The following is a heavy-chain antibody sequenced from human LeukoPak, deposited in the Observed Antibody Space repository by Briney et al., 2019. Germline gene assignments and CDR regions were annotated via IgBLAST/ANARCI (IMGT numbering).Heavy chain of an antibody. Sequence: GRSLRLSCAASGFTFSSYGMHWVRQPPGKGLEWVAVIWYDGSNKYYADSVKGRFAISRDNSKNTLYLQMNSLRAEDTAVYYCARDFVRAFDIWGQGTMVTVSS. D-gene: IGHD3-3*01. CDR2: IWYDGSNK. J-gene: IGHJ3*02. V-gene: IGHV3-33*01. CDR1: GFTFSSYG. CDR3: ARDFVRAFDI.